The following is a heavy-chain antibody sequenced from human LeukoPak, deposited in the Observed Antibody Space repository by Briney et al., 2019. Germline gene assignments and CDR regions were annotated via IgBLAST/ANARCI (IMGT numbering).Heavy chain of an antibody. CDR1: GFTFSSYD. Sequence: GGSLRLSCAASGFTFSSYDMSWVRQAPGKGLEWVSGITYSSGYTYYADSVKGRFTISRDNSRNTLNLQMNSLRAEDTAVYYCAKDPSDLGGSGSNNYFDCWGQGTLVTVSS. D-gene: IGHD3-10*01. V-gene: IGHV3-23*01. CDR3: AKDPSDLGGSGSNNYFDC. CDR2: ITYSSGYT. J-gene: IGHJ4*02.